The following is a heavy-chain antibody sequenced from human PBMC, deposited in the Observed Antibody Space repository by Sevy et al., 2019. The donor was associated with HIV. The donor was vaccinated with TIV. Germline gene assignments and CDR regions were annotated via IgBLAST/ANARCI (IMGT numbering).Heavy chain of an antibody. D-gene: IGHD2-15*01. CDR1: GGSISSYY. CDR3: ARAPGRYCSGGSCYSNWFDP. CDR2: IYTSGST. V-gene: IGHV4-4*07. Sequence: SETLSLTCTVSGGSISSYYWSWIRQPAGKGLEWIGRIYTSGSTNYNPSLKSRVTMSVDTSKNQFSLKLSSVTAADTAVYYCARAPGRYCSGGSCYSNWFDPWGQGTLVTVSS. J-gene: IGHJ5*02.